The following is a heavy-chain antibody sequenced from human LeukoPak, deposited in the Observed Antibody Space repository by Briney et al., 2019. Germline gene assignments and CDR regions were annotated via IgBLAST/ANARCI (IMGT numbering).Heavy chain of an antibody. J-gene: IGHJ3*02. V-gene: IGHV1-46*01. CDR1: GYTFTSYY. D-gene: IGHD2-15*01. CDR3: ARGSILDCSGGSCYRGAFDI. CDR2: INPSGGST. Sequence: ASVKVSCKASGYTFTSYYMHWVRQAPGQGLEWMGIINPSGGSTSYAQKFQGRVTMTRDTSTGTVYMELSSLRSEDTAVYYCARGSILDCSGGSCYRGAFDIWGQGTMVTVSS.